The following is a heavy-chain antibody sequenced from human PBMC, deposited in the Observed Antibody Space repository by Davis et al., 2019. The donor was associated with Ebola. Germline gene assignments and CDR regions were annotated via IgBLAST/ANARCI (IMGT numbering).Heavy chain of an antibody. CDR1: GFTFNRNW. CDR2: ISTGGTTT. Sequence: GGSLRLSCAASGFTFNRNWMSWVRQAPGKGLEWLSYISTGGTTTYYKESVKGRFSTSRDNAKNSLFLDMNSLTDEDTAVYYCAKSSNLNYWGQGTLVTVSS. CDR3: AKSSNLNY. J-gene: IGHJ4*02. V-gene: IGHV3-48*02. D-gene: IGHD2-15*01.